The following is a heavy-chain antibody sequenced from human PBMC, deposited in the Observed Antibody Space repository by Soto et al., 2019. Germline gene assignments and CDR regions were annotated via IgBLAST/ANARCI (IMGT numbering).Heavy chain of an antibody. V-gene: IGHV1-18*01. D-gene: IGHD3-10*01. CDR2: ISAYNGNT. CDR3: ARDFAITMVRGTPYYYYYGMDV. J-gene: IGHJ6*02. Sequence: ASVKVSCKASGYTFTSYGISWVRQAPGQGLEWMGWISAYNGNTNYAQKLQGRVTMTTDTSTSTAYMELRSLRSDDTAVYYCARDFAITMVRGTPYYYYYGMDVWGQGTTVTVSS. CDR1: GYTFTSYG.